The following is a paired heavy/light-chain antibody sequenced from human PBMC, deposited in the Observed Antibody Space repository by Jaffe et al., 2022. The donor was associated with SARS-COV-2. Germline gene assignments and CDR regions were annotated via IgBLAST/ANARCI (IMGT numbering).Heavy chain of an antibody. CDR2: INSDGSGT. Sequence: EVQLVESGGGLVQPGGSLRLSCAASGFTFSSYWMHWVRQAPGKGLVWVSRINSDGSGTNYADSVKGRFTISRDTAKNTLYLQMNSLRAEDTAIYYCARGANYYDSSDPSWSWGQGTLVTVSS. CDR1: GFTFSSYW. J-gene: IGHJ5*02. V-gene: IGHV3-74*01. CDR3: ARGANYYDSSDPSWS. D-gene: IGHD3-22*01.
Light chain of an antibody. Sequence: DIVMTQSPDSLAVSLGERATINCKSSQSVLYRSNNKNYLAWYQQKPGQPPKLLIYWASTRESGVPDRFSGSGSGTDFTLTISSLQAEDVAVYYCQQCYTTPVTFGGGTRVEIK. J-gene: IGKJ4*01. CDR1: QSVLYRSNNKNY. CDR2: WAS. V-gene: IGKV4-1*01. CDR3: QQCYTTPVT.